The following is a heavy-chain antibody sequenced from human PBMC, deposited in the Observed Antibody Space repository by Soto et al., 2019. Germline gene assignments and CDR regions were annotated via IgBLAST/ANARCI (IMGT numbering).Heavy chain of an antibody. J-gene: IGHJ3*02. CDR3: ARGGFAHAFDI. Sequence: EVQLVESGGDLVQPGESLRLSCAVSGFTFKNFWMHWVRQAPGKGLVWVSRVDSDGSDTIYADSVKGRFTVSRDNDKNTLFLQLNSVRDDDTAVYSCARGGFAHAFDIWGQGTMVTVSS. CDR1: GFTFKNFW. V-gene: IGHV3-74*01. CDR2: VDSDGSDT.